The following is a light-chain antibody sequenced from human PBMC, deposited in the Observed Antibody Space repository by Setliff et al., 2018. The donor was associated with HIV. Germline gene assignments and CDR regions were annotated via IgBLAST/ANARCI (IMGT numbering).Light chain of an antibody. Sequence: QSALTQPASMSGSPGQSITIPCTGSSSDVGGYNFVPWYQQYPGKAPKLMISEVSDRPSGISDRFSGSKSGNTASLTISGLQPEDEAEYFCSSYTGRSTVIFGGGTKVTVL. J-gene: IGLJ2*01. V-gene: IGLV2-14*01. CDR2: EVS. CDR1: SSDVGGYNF. CDR3: SSYTGRSTVI.